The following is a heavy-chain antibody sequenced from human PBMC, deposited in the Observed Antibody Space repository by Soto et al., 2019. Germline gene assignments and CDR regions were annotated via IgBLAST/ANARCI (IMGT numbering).Heavy chain of an antibody. V-gene: IGHV1-69*01. CDR2: IIPIFGTA. J-gene: IGHJ4*02. D-gene: IGHD5-18*01. CDR3: ARNSLDTAMLYYFDY. Sequence: QAPGQGLEWMRGIIPIFGTANYAQTLQGRVTITADESTSTAYMELTSLRSEDPAVYYCARNSLDTAMLYYFDYSGQGPLVTVSS.